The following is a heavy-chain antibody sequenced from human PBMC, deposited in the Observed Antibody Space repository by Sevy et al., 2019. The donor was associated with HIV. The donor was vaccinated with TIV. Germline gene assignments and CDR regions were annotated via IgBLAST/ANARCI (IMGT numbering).Heavy chain of an antibody. Sequence: GGSLRLSCAASGFTFSTYSMTWVRQAPRKGLEWVSAISDTGTSTYYTCSVEGRFTISRDNSKSTLFLHMNSLRAEDTALYYCAKFAGDFPHFDFWGLGTLVTVSS. CDR3: AKFAGDFPHFDF. V-gene: IGHV3-23*01. CDR1: GFTFSTYS. J-gene: IGHJ4*02. CDR2: ISDTGTST. D-gene: IGHD7-27*01.